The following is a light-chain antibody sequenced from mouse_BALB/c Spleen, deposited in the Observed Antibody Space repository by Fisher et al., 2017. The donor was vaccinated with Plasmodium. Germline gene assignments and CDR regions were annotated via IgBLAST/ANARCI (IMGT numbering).Light chain of an antibody. J-gene: IGKJ5*01. CDR1: QNISNH. Sequence: DIVLTQSPVTLSVTPGDRVSLSCRASQNISNHLHWYQQRSHGSPRLLIKYTSQSISGIPSRFSGSGSGTDFTLSINSVETEDFGVYFCQQSNSWPLTFGAGTKLELK. V-gene: IGKV5-45*01. CDR2: YTS. CDR3: QQSNSWPLT.